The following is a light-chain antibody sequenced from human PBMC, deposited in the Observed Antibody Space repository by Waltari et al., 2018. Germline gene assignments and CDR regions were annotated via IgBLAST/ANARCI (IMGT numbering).Light chain of an antibody. V-gene: IGLV3-21*01. CDR2: YDS. J-gene: IGLJ2*01. CDR3: QLWESGSDRVV. CDR1: SIGSRS. Sequence: SYVLTQPPSVSVAPGKAARITCGGNSIGSRSVHWYQQKPGQAPVLVIYYDSERPSGIPERISGSKSANTSTLTIIRVEVGDEAAYYCQLWESGSDRVVFGGGTKLTVL.